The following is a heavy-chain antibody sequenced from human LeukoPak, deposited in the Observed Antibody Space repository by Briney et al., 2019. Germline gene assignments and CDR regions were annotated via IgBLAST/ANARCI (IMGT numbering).Heavy chain of an antibody. D-gene: IGHD3-22*01. Sequence: ASVKVSCKASGYTFTSYDINWVRQATGQGLEWMGWMNPNSGNTGYAQKFQGRVTMTRNTSISTAYMELSSLRSEDTAVYCCARGGYDSSGYYYGDAFDIWGQGTMVTVSS. CDR3: ARGGYDSSGYYYGDAFDI. CDR2: MNPNSGNT. J-gene: IGHJ3*02. CDR1: GYTFTSYD. V-gene: IGHV1-8*01.